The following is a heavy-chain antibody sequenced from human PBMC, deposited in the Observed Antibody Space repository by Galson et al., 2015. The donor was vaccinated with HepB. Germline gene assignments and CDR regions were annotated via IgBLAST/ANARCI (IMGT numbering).Heavy chain of an antibody. CDR3: ARAGSASEPYYFDY. V-gene: IGHV1-69*10. CDR2: IIPILGIA. CDR1: GGTFSSYA. J-gene: IGHJ4*02. Sequence: SVKVSCKASGGTFSSYAISWVRQAPGQGLEWMGGIIPILGIANYAQKFQGRVTITADKSTSTAYMELSSLRSEDTAVYYCARAGSASEPYYFDYWGQGTLVTVSS. D-gene: IGHD2-15*01.